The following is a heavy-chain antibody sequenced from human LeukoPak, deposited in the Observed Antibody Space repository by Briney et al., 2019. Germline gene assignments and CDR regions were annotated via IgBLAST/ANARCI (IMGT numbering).Heavy chain of an antibody. CDR2: IYYSGST. V-gene: IGHV4-30-4*08. CDR3: ARVYYDILTGYYRNYYYYYMDV. D-gene: IGHD3-9*01. CDR1: GGSISSGDYY. Sequence: SETLSLTCTVSGGSISSGDYYWSWIRQPPGKGLEWIGYIYYSGSTYYNPSLKSRVTIPVDTSKNQFSLKLSSVTAADTAVYYCARVYYDILTGYYRNYYYYYMDVWGKGTTVTVSS. J-gene: IGHJ6*03.